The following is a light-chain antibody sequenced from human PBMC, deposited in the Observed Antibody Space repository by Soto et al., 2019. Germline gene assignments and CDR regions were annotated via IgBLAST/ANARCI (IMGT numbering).Light chain of an antibody. CDR1: QSISSW. V-gene: IGKV1-5*01. CDR2: DAS. CDR3: HSRA. Sequence: DIQMTQSPSTLSASVGDRVTITCRASQSISSWLAWYQQKPGKAPKLLIYDASSLESGVPSRFSGSGSGTEFTLTISSLQPEDFATYFCHSRAFGQGTRLEIK. J-gene: IGKJ5*01.